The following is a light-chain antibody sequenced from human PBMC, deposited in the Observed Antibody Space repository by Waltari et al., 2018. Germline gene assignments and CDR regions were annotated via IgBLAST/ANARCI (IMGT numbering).Light chain of an antibody. V-gene: IGLV2-11*01. Sequence: QSALTQPRSVSGSPGQSVTISCTGTGSDIGGSDYVSWYQQHPGKAPKLVIYDVTKRPSRVPDRFSSSKSGTSASLTVSRLQADDEADYYCCSFAGTWVFGGGTKLTVL. CDR2: DVT. J-gene: IGLJ3*02. CDR1: GSDIGGSDY. CDR3: CSFAGTWV.